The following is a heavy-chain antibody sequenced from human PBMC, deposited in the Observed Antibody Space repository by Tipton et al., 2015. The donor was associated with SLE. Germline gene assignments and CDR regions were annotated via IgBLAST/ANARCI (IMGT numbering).Heavy chain of an antibody. CDR2: IYYSGSA. Sequence: TLSLTCTVSGGSLSSYSWSWIRQPPGKGLEWIGYIYYSGSAKYNPSLKSRVTMSVDTSKNQFSLTLSSVTAADTAVYYCARDQTGLFDYWGQGTLVTVSS. V-gene: IGHV4-59*01. D-gene: IGHD1-1*01. CDR3: ARDQTGLFDY. CDR1: GGSLSSYS. J-gene: IGHJ4*02.